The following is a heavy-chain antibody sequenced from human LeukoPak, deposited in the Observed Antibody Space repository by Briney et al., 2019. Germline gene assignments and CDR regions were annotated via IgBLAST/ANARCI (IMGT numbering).Heavy chain of an antibody. CDR2: TYYRSKWYN. CDR1: GDSVSRNSAA. J-gene: IGHJ5*02. CDR3: AKAHHSSGWYWFDP. D-gene: IGHD6-19*01. Sequence: SQTLSLTCAISGDSVSRNSAAWNWIRQSPSRGLEWLGRTYYRSKWYNDYAVSVKSRITINPDTSKNQFSLQLNSVTPEDTAVYSCAKAHHSSGWYWFDPWGQGTLVTVST. V-gene: IGHV6-1*01.